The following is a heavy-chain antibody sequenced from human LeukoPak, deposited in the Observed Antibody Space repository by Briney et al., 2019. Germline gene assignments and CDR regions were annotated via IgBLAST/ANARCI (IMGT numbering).Heavy chain of an antibody. CDR3: ARGGDHDAFDI. Sequence: SVKVSCKASGYTFTSYGISWVRQAPGQGLEWMGWITPFNGNTNYAQKFQDRVTITRDRSMSTAYMELSSLRSEDTAMYYCARGGDHDAFDIWGQGTMVTVSS. V-gene: IGHV1-45*02. J-gene: IGHJ3*02. CDR1: GYTFTSYG. CDR2: ITPFNGNT. D-gene: IGHD2-21*02.